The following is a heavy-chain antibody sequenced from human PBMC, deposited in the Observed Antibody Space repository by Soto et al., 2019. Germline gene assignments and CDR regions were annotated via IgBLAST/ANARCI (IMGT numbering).Heavy chain of an antibody. CDR3: ARAYMITVGGVIIHDYYGMDV. Sequence: QVQLVESGGGVVQPGRSLRLSCAASGFTFSSYAMHWVRQAPGKGLEWVAVISYDGSNKYYADSVKGRFTISRDNSKNTLYLQMNSLRAEDTAVYYCARAYMITVGGVIIHDYYGMDVWGQGTTVTVSS. D-gene: IGHD3-16*02. CDR2: ISYDGSNK. J-gene: IGHJ6*02. V-gene: IGHV3-30-3*01. CDR1: GFTFSSYA.